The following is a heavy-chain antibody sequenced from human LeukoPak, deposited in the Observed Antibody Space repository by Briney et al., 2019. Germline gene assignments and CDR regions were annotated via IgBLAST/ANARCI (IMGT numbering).Heavy chain of an antibody. V-gene: IGHV3-21*01. Sequence: KPGGSLRLSCAASGFTFSSYSMNWVRQAPGKGLEWVSSISSSSSYIYYADSVKGRFTISRDNAKNSLYLQMNSLRAEDTAVYYCARDYRPSNLPRSAFDIWGQGTMVTVSS. CDR3: ARDYRPSNLPRSAFDI. CDR1: GFTFSSYS. D-gene: IGHD1-26*01. J-gene: IGHJ3*02. CDR2: ISSSSSYI.